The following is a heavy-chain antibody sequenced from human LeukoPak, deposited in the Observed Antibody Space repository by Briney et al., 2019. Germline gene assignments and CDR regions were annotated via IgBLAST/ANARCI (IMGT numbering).Heavy chain of an antibody. V-gene: IGHV4-59*01. CDR3: ARGYCSGGSCYSYYYYNYMDV. D-gene: IGHD2-15*01. CDR1: GGSISSYY. Sequence: PSETLSLTCTVSGGSISSYYWSWIRQLPGKGLEWIGYIYYSGSTNYNPSLKSRVTISVDTSKNQFSLKLSSVTAADTAVYYCARGYCSGGSCYSYYYYNYMDVWGKGTTVTVSS. CDR2: IYYSGST. J-gene: IGHJ6*03.